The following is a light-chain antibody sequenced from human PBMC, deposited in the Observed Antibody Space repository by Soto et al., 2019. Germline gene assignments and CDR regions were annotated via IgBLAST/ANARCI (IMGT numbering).Light chain of an antibody. CDR3: AAWDDSLNGWV. V-gene: IGLV1-44*01. CDR1: SSNIGSKT. Sequence: QSVLTQPPSASGTPGQRVTISCSGSSSNIGSKTVNWYQQLPGTAPKLLIYSNNQRPSGVPDRFSGSKSGTSASLAISGLQSKDEADYYCAAWDDSLNGWVFGGGTKVTAL. J-gene: IGLJ3*02. CDR2: SNN.